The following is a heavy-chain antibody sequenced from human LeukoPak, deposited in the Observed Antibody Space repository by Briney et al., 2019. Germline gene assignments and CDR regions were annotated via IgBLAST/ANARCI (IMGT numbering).Heavy chain of an antibody. CDR1: GGSFSGYY. Sequence: PSETLSLTCAVYGGSFSGYYWGWIRQPPGKGLEWIGSIYYSGSTYYNPSLKSRVTISVDTSKNQFSLKLSSVTAADTAVYYCARHRSPYIVVVVAATLPYIDYWGQGTLVAVSS. J-gene: IGHJ4*02. V-gene: IGHV4-39*01. D-gene: IGHD2-15*01. CDR2: IYYSGST. CDR3: ARHRSPYIVVVVAATLPYIDY.